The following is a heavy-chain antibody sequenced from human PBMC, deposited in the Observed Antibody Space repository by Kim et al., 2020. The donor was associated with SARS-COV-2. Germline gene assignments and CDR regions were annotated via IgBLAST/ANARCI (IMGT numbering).Heavy chain of an antibody. V-gene: IGHV3-30*03. CDR3: VRGADYYGWERTWRS. Sequence: GGSLRLSCAASGFTFSSYNMHWVRQAPGKGLEWVAVISHDGSNKFYRDSVKGRVSISRDNPKHTLYLQMNSLRVEDTAVYYCVRGADYYGWERTWRSWGQGTLVTVSS. J-gene: IGHJ4*02. CDR2: ISHDGSNK. CDR1: GFTFSSYN. D-gene: IGHD3-10*01.